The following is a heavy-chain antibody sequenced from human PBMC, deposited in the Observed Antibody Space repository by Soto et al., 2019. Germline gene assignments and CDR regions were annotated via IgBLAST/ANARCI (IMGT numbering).Heavy chain of an antibody. J-gene: IGHJ6*02. D-gene: IGHD3-10*01. CDR1: GYTFTGYY. CDR3: ARERGRGVPPGQGGMDV. CDR2: INPNSGGT. Sequence: QVQLVQSGAEVKKPGASVKVSCKASGYTFTGYYMHWVRQAPGQGLEWLGWINPNSGGTNYAQKFQGWVTMTRDTSISTAYMELSRMRSDDTAVYYCARERGRGVPPGQGGMDVWGQGTTVTVSS. V-gene: IGHV1-2*04.